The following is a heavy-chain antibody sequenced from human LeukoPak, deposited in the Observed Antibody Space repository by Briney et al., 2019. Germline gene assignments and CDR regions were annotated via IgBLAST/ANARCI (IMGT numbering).Heavy chain of an antibody. V-gene: IGHV4-59*01. D-gene: IGHD6-19*01. CDR2: ISYNGSP. CDR3: VKGPQKERYPVGQWLVRAGYFDY. Sequence: NPSETLSLTCTVSGGSISSYYWNWIRQPPGEGLEWIGYISYNGSPIYNPSLKSRVTISVDTSKNQFSLRLSAVTAADTAVYYCVKGPQKERYPVGQWLVRAGYFDYWGQGTLVTVSS. J-gene: IGHJ4*02. CDR1: GGSISSYY.